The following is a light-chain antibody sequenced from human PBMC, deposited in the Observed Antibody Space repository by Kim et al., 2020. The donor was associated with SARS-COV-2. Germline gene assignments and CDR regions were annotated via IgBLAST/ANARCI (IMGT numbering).Light chain of an antibody. CDR3: QQRSNWPLT. V-gene: IGKV3-11*01. J-gene: IGKJ4*01. CDR1: LIVSCF. Sequence: DRATLSCRASLIVSCFLAWYQQKPGQAPRLFICETSNWATGIPARFSGSGSGTDFSLSTSSLGPEDFAVYYFQQRSNWPLTFGGGTKVDIK. CDR2: ETS.